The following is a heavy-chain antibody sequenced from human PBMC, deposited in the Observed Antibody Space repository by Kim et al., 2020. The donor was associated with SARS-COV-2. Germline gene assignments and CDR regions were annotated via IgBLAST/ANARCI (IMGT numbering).Heavy chain of an antibody. CDR3: VKGEDFVYSYASVFFD. CDR2: ISSNGGST. V-gene: IGHV3-64D*09. Sequence: GGSLRLSCSSSGFTFNSYAMHWVRQAPGKGLEYVSAISSNGGSTYYADSVKGRFTISRDNSKNTLYLQMSSLRAEDTAVYYCVKGEDFVYSYASVFFDWGQGALVTASS. CDR1: GFTFNSYA. J-gene: IGHJ4*02. D-gene: IGHD3-10*01.